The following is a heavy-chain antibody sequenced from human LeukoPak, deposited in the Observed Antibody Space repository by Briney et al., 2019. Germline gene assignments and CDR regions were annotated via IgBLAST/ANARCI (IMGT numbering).Heavy chain of an antibody. D-gene: IGHD3-16*01. CDR2: ISSSGRSQ. J-gene: IGHJ6*02. CDR3: ARGGGTAGYYYQMDV. CDR1: GFTFSDYS. V-gene: IGHV3-21*01. Sequence: GGSLRLSCAASGFTFSDYSMNWVRQAPGKGLEWVSSISSSGRSQYYPDSLKGRFSISRDNAKNSLYLQMNSLRAEDTAVYYCARGGGTAGYYYQMDVWGQGTTVTVSS.